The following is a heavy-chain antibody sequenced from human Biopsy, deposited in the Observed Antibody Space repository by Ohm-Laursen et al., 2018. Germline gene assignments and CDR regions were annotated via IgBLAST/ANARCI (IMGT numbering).Heavy chain of an antibody. V-gene: IGHV3-9*01. J-gene: IGHJ2*01. CDR1: GFTFADYA. CDR3: ATSGGSGSYSHL. Sequence: SLRLSCTASGFTFADYAMHWVWQVPGMGMEWVSGISWNSGSIGYADSVKGRFTISRDNAKNSLYLQMNSLRVEDTAFYYCATSGGSGSYSHLWGRGTLVTVSS. CDR2: ISWNSGSI. D-gene: IGHD3-10*01.